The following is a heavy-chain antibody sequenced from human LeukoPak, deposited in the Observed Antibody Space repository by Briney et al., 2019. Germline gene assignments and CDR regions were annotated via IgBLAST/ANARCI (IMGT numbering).Heavy chain of an antibody. V-gene: IGHV3-9*01. Sequence: GGSLRLSCAASTFTVDDYAIHWVRQAPGKGLEWVSGISWNSGSIGYADSVKGRFTTSRDNAKNSLYLQMNSLRAEDTALYYCAKESSSWYYFDYWGQGTLVTVSS. D-gene: IGHD6-13*01. CDR2: ISWNSGSI. CDR3: AKESSSWYYFDY. CDR1: TFTVDDYA. J-gene: IGHJ4*02.